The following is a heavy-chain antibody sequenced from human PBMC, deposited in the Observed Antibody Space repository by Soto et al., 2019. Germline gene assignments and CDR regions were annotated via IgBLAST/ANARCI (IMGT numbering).Heavy chain of an antibody. CDR1: GYSITGGYY. J-gene: IGHJ1*01. V-gene: IGHV4-28*01. CDR3: SRNTSGSLLDL. D-gene: IGHD3-3*01. Sequence: XGTLWLPCDVCGYSITGGYYWCWIRQSPGTGLEWIGSIYHIGSIYDRGSTHYNPSLKSRVTISVDTSKNQFSLRLSSGTAADTAVYYCSRNTSGSLLDLWAQGALVTVSS. CDR2: IYHIGSIYDRGST.